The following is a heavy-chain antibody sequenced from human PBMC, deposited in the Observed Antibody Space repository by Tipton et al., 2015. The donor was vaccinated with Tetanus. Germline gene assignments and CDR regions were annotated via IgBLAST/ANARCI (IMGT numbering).Heavy chain of an antibody. CDR3: QVYCYL. Sequence: SLRLSCAASGFTVSTNYMTWVRQAPGKGLEWLAVIHTSGTTYYADSVKGRFTISRDNSKNSMFLQMNSLRVEDTAVYYCQVYCYLWGQGTLVTVSS. CDR2: IHTSGTT. J-gene: IGHJ4*02. CDR1: GFTVSTNY. D-gene: IGHD3-16*02. V-gene: IGHV3-53*01.